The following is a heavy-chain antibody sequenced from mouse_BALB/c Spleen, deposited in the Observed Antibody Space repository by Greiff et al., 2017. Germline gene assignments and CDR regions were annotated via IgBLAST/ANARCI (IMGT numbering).Heavy chain of an antibody. CDR3: ARSEGRLRYFFAY. CDR2: INPSTGYT. CDR1: GYTFTSYW. V-gene: IGHV1-7*01. Sequence: QVQLQQSGAELAKPGASVKMSCKASGYTFTSYWMHWVKQRPGQGLEWIGYINPSTGYTDYNQKFKDKATLTADKSSSTAYMQLSSLTSEDSAVYYCARSEGRLRYFFAYWGQGTLVTVSA. J-gene: IGHJ3*01. D-gene: IGHD2-2*01.